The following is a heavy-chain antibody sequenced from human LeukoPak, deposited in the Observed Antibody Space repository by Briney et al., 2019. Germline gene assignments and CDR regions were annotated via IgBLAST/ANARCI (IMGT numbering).Heavy chain of an antibody. J-gene: IGHJ4*02. CDR3: ARDHSGTQDY. V-gene: IGHV3-74*01. D-gene: IGHD1-1*01. Sequence: GGSLRLSCAASGFSFSSYWMHWVRQAPGKGLVWVSRINTDGSTTTYADSVKGRFTISRDTAKNTLYLQMNSLRAEDTAVYSCARDHSGTQDYWGQGTLVTVSS. CDR2: INTDGSTT. CDR1: GFSFSSYW.